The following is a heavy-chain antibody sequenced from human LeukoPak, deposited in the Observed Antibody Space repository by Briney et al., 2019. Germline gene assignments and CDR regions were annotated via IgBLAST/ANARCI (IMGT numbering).Heavy chain of an antibody. CDR3: ARGRCFRSDYYNWFDP. CDR2: IHDSGST. D-gene: IGHD3-3*01. J-gene: IGHJ5*02. Sequence: KPSETLSLTCAVTYESFSIYYWSWIRQPPGMGLEWIGEIHDSGSTSYNPSLNSRVSMSVDTSKNQFSPELSSVTAADTAIYYCARGRCFRSDYYNWFDPWGQGTLVTVSS. CDR1: YESFSIYY. V-gene: IGHV4-34*01.